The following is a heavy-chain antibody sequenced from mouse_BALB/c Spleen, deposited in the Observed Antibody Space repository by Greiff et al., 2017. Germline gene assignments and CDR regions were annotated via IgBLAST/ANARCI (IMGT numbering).Heavy chain of an antibody. V-gene: IGHV7-3*02. J-gene: IGHJ2*01. CDR2: IRNKANGYTT. CDR3: ARRYDGTGHFDY. CDR1: GFTFTDYY. Sequence: EVQVVESGGGLVQPGGSLRLSCATSGFTFTDYYMSWVRQPPGKALEWLGFIRNKANGYTTEYSASVKGRFTISRDNSQSILYLQMNTLRAEDSATYYCARRYDGTGHFDYWGQGTTLTVSS. D-gene: IGHD2-14*01.